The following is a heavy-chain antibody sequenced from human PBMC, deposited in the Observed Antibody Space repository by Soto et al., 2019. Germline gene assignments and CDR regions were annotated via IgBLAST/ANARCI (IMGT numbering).Heavy chain of an antibody. CDR2: IIPIFGTA. D-gene: IGHD2-21*02. J-gene: IGHJ4*02. V-gene: IGHV1-69*13. Sequence: GASVKVSCKASGGTFSSYAISWVRQAPGQGLEWMGGIIPIFGTANYAQKFQGRVTITADESTSTAFLELSSLTLEDTAVYYCGCFSVETMVTTRGVLDFWGQGTLVTVSS. CDR3: GCFSVETMVTTRGVLDF. CDR1: GGTFSSYA.